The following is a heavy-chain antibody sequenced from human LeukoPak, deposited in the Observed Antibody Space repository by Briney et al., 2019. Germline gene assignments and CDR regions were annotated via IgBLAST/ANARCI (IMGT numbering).Heavy chain of an antibody. V-gene: IGHV4-59*01. CDR2: IYYSGST. Sequence: PSETLSLTCTVSGGSISSYYWSWIRQPPGKGLEWIGYIYYSGSTNYNPSLKSRVTISVDTSKNQFSLKLSSVTAADTAVYYCASGRDGYNRPYYFDYWGQGTLVTVSS. J-gene: IGHJ4*02. CDR3: ASGRDGYNRPYYFDY. CDR1: GGSISSYY. D-gene: IGHD5-24*01.